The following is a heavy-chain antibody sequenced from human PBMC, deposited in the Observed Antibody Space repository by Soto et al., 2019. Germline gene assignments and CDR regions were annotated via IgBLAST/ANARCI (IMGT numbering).Heavy chain of an antibody. V-gene: IGHV1-3*01. CDR3: ARHLAFGLSDY. CDR1: GYTFTSYA. Sequence: QVHLMQSGAEVKKPGASVKVSCKASGYTFTSYAMYWVRQAPGQRLEWMGWINVGNGNTKYSQKFQGRVTITRDTSASTAYMELSSLISEATAVYYCARHLAFGLSDYWGQGTLVTVSS. D-gene: IGHD3-10*01. CDR2: INVGNGNT. J-gene: IGHJ4*02.